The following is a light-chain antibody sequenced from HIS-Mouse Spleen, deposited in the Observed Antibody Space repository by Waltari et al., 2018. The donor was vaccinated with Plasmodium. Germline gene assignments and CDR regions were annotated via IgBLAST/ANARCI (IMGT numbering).Light chain of an antibody. CDR2: DAS. V-gene: IGKV1-33*01. CDR3: QQYDNLPPLFT. Sequence: DIQMTQSPSSLSASVGDRVTITCQASQDISNYLNWYQQKPGKAPMLLIYDASNLETGVPSRFSGSESGTDFTYTISRLQTEDIATYYCQQYDNLPPLFTFGPRTKVDIK. J-gene: IGKJ3*01. CDR1: QDISNY.